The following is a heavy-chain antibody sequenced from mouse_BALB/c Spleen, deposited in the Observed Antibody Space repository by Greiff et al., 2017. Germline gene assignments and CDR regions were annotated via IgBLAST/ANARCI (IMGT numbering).Heavy chain of an antibody. Sequence: EVKVVESGGGLVKPGGSLKLSCAASGFTFSDYYMYWVRQTPEKRLEWVATISDGGSYTYYPDSVKGRFTISRDNAKNTLYLQMSSLKSEDTAMYYCARDPWFAYWGQGTLVTVSA. CDR3: ARDPWFAY. J-gene: IGHJ3*01. V-gene: IGHV5-4*02. CDR1: GFTFSDYY. CDR2: ISDGGSYT.